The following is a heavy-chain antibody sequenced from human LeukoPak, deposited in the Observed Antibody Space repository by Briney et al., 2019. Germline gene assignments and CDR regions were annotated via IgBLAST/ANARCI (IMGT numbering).Heavy chain of an antibody. D-gene: IGHD6-13*01. J-gene: IGHJ4*02. V-gene: IGHV4-59*01. CDR3: ASSGYSSSWSLFDY. Sequence: SETLSLTCTVSGGSISSYYWSWIRQPPGKGQEWIGYIYYSGSTNYNPSLKSRVTISVDTSKNQSSLKLSSVTAADTAVYYCASSGYSSSWSLFDYWGQGTLVTVSS. CDR1: GGSISSYY. CDR2: IYYSGST.